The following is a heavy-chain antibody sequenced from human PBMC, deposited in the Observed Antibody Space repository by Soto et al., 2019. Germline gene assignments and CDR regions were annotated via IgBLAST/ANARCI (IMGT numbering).Heavy chain of an antibody. CDR3: AKDLSWGQCDY. Sequence: EVQLVESGGGLVQPGGSLRLSCAASGFTFSSYWMHWVRQDPGKGLVWVSSIKTDGTATQYADSVKGRFTVSRDNAKNTLYLQMNSPRAEDTAVYYCAKDLSWGQCDYWGQGTRVTVSS. D-gene: IGHD3-16*01. J-gene: IGHJ4*02. V-gene: IGHV3-74*03. CDR1: GFTFSSYW. CDR2: IKTDGTAT.